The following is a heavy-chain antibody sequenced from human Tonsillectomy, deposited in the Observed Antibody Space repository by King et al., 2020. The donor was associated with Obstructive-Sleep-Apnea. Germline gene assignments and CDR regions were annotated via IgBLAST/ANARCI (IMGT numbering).Heavy chain of an antibody. CDR2: VSGSGDSI. Sequence: VQLVESGGGLVQPGGSLRLSCAASGFTFSSYVMSWVRQAPGKGLEWVSGVSGSGDSIYSADSVKGRFTISRDNSKNTLYLQMNSLRAEDTAVYFCAKKPPSWAGLAYWGQGTLVTVSS. V-gene: IGHV3-23*04. CDR1: GFTFSSYV. CDR3: AKKPPSWAGLAY. J-gene: IGHJ4*02. D-gene: IGHD3/OR15-3a*01.